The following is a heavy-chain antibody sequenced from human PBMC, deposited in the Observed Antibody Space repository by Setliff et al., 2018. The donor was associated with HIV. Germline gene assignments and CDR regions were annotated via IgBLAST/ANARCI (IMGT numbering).Heavy chain of an antibody. CDR2: IKYDGSEK. Sequence: GGSLRLSCAASGFTFSSYWMNWVRQAPGKGLEWVANIKYDGSEKYYVDSVKGRFTISRDNAKNSLHLQMNSLRAEDTSMYYCARSPIRMRYFDYWGQGALVTVSS. CDR3: ARSPIRMRYFDY. D-gene: IGHD2-8*01. CDR1: GFTFSSYW. J-gene: IGHJ4*02. V-gene: IGHV3-7*01.